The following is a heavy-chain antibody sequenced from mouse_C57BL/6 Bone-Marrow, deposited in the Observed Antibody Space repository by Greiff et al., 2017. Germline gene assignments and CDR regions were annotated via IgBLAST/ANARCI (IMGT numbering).Heavy chain of an antibody. CDR2: IYPGDGDT. D-gene: IGHD2-2*01. J-gene: IGHJ3*01. CDR1: GYAFSSSW. Sequence: VQVVESGPELVKPGASVKISCKASGYAFSSSWMNWVKQRPGKGLEWIGRIYPGDGDTNYNGKFKGKATLTADKSSSTAYMQRSSLTSEDSAVYFCARGGYDAWFAYWGQGTLVTVAA. CDR3: ARGGYDAWFAY. V-gene: IGHV1-82*01.